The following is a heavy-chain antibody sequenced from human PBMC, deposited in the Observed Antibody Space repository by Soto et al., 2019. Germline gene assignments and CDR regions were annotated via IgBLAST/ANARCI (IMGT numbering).Heavy chain of an antibody. Sequence: GASVKVSCKASGYTFTSYGISWVRQAPGQRLEWMGWISADNGNTKYSQKFQGRVTITRDTSASTAYIELRSLRSEDTAVYYCARDPAVTTESGPNYYYYYMDVWGKGTTVTVSS. V-gene: IGHV1-18*01. D-gene: IGHD4-17*01. CDR2: ISADNGNT. CDR3: ARDPAVTTESGPNYYYYYMDV. CDR1: GYTFTSYG. J-gene: IGHJ6*03.